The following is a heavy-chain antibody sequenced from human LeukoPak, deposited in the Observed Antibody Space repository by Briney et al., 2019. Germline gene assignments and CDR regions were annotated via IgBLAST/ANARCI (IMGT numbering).Heavy chain of an antibody. D-gene: IGHD3-3*01. V-gene: IGHV4-4*07. CDR2: IYTSGSA. Sequence: SETLSLTCTVSGGSISSYYWSWIRQPAGTGLEWIGRIYTSGSANYNPYLNSRVTMSVDTSKNQFSLKLSSVPAADTAVYYCARSHYDFWSGLYYYYYYMDVWGKGTTVTVSS. CDR1: GGSISSYY. CDR3: ARSHYDFWSGLYYYYYYMDV. J-gene: IGHJ6*03.